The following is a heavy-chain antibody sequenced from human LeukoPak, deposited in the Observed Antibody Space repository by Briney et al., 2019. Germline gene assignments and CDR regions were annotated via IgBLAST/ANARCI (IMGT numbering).Heavy chain of an antibody. J-gene: IGHJ3*02. V-gene: IGHV4-59*01. Sequence: PSETLSLTCTVSGGSISSYYWSWIRQPAGKGLEWIGYIYYSGSTNYNPSLKSRVTISVDTSKNQFSLKLSSVTAADTAVYYCARVGYSSSSGAFDIWGQGTMVTVSS. CDR2: IYYSGST. D-gene: IGHD6-6*01. CDR1: GGSISSYY. CDR3: ARVGYSSSSGAFDI.